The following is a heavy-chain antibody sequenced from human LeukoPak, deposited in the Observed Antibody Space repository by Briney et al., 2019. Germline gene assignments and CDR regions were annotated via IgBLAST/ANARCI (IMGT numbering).Heavy chain of an antibody. Sequence: GGSLRLSCEASGFTFEDYGMTWVRQRPGMGLEYVCEINWNGDNPVYENSLRGRFTISRDNAKNSVYLQMSSLRVDDTAFYYCARRSVAGATTGYYYDSWGQGTLVTVSS. CDR1: GFTFEDYG. D-gene: IGHD1-26*01. CDR2: INWNGDNP. V-gene: IGHV3-20*04. J-gene: IGHJ4*02. CDR3: ARRSVAGATTGYYYDS.